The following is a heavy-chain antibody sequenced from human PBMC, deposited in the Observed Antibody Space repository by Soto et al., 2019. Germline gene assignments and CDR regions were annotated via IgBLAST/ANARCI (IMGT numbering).Heavy chain of an antibody. J-gene: IGHJ4*02. CDR3: TRGLSVATVVTCYFDY. Sequence: KPSETLSLTCTVSGGSISSSDYYWSWIRQPPGKGLEWIGYIYSSGNTYYNPSLKSRLTISVDTSKNQFSLKLNSVTAADTALYYCTRGLSVATVVTCYFDYWGQGTLVTVSS. V-gene: IGHV4-31*03. D-gene: IGHD5-12*01. CDR2: IYSSGNT. CDR1: GGSISSSDYY.